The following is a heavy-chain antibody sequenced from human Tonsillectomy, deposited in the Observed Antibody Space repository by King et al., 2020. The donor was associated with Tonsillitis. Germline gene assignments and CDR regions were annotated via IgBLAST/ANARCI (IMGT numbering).Heavy chain of an antibody. V-gene: IGHV3-23*04. CDR3: AKDKPRSGTYAGKAFDI. J-gene: IGHJ3*02. CDR2: MISNGSSK. CDR1: GFTFSSYS. D-gene: IGHD1-26*01. Sequence: VQLVESGGGFVQPGGFLRLSCASSGFTFSSYSLRWVRQAPGKGLEWVAVMISNGSSKYYAESVNGRFTISRDNYKNTLYLQMNSLRAEDTAVYYCAKDKPRSGTYAGKAFDIWGQGTMVTVSS.